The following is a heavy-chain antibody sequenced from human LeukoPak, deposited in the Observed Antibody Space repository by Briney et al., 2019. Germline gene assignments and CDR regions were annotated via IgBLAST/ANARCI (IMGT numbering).Heavy chain of an antibody. CDR2: IYYSGST. Sequence: SETLSLTCTVSGGSISSSSYYWGWIRQPPGKGLEWIGSIYYSGSTYYNPSLKSRVTISVDTSKNQFSLELSSVTAADTAVYYCARDRYSSGWYDQYNWFDPWGQGTLVTVSS. CDR1: GGSISSSSYY. D-gene: IGHD6-19*01. J-gene: IGHJ5*02. CDR3: ARDRYSSGWYDQYNWFDP. V-gene: IGHV4-39*07.